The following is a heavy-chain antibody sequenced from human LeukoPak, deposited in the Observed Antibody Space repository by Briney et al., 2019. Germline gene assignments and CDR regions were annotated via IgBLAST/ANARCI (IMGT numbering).Heavy chain of an antibody. J-gene: IGHJ4*02. CDR1: GGSISSYY. CDR2: IYYSGST. CDR3: ARVRGSSWYNLDY. D-gene: IGHD6-13*01. V-gene: IGHV4-59*01. Sequence: SETLSLTCTVSGGSISSYYWSWIRQPPGKGLEWIGYIYYSGSTNYNPSLKSRVTISVETSKNQFPLKLSSVTAADTAVYYCARVRGSSWYNLDYWGQGTLVTVSS.